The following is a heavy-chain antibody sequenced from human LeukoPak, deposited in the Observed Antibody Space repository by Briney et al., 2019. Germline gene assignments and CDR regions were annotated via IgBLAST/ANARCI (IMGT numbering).Heavy chain of an antibody. D-gene: IGHD5-18*01. CDR2: IRSKANSYAT. V-gene: IGHV3-73*01. Sequence: PGGSLKLSCAASGFTFSGSAMHWVRQASGKGLEWVGRIRSKANSYATAYVASVKGRFTISRDDSKNTAYLQMNSLKTEDTAVCYCTRLKDTAMVNRYYYYYYGMDVWGQGTTVTVSS. CDR3: TRLKDTAMVNRYYYYYYGMDV. J-gene: IGHJ6*02. CDR1: GFTFSGSA.